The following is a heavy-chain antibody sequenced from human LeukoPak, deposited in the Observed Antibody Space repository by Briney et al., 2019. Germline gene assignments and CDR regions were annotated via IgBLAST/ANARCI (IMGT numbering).Heavy chain of an antibody. D-gene: IGHD3-9*01. CDR1: GYTFTGYY. CDR2: INPNSGGT. CDR3: ARSPHILTGENFDY. Sequence: ASVKVSCKASGYTFTGYYMHWVRQAPGQGLECMGWINPNSGGTNYAQKFQGRVTMTRDTSISTAYMELSRLRSDDTAVYYCARSPHILTGENFDYWGQGTLVTVSS. J-gene: IGHJ4*02. V-gene: IGHV1-2*02.